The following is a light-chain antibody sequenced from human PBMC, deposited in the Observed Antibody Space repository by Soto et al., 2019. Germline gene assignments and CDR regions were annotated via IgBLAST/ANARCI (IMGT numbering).Light chain of an antibody. CDR3: SSYTSSSTLAV. CDR1: SSDVGGYNY. J-gene: IGLJ1*01. Sequence: QSVLTQPASVSGSPGQSITISCTGTSSDVGGYNYVSWYRQHPGKAPKLMIYDVSNRPSGVSNRFSGSKSGNTASLTISGLQAEDEADYYCSSYTSSSTLAVFGTGTKLTVL. CDR2: DVS. V-gene: IGLV2-14*01.